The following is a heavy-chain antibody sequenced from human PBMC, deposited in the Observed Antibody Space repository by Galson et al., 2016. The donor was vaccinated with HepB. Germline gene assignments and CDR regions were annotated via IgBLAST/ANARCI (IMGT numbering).Heavy chain of an antibody. CDR1: GFPFSTYG. CDR3: ARDAFPDDACDI. V-gene: IGHV3-33*01. J-gene: IGHJ3*02. CDR2: IWYDGSNQ. D-gene: IGHD3-16*01. Sequence: SLRLSCAASGFPFSTYGMHWVRQAPGKGMEWVVVIWYDGSNQYYADSVKGRFTISRDISKNTLYLQMNSLRAEDTALYYCARDAFPDDACDIWGQGTMVTVSS.